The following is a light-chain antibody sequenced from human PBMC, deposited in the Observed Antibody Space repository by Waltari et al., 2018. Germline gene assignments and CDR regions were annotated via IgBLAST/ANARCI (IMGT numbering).Light chain of an antibody. Sequence: SALPPPASVSGSPGQSITIYCPGPSGDVGRYEYVSWYQQHPGKAPKLIIYDVSKRPSGVSNRFSGSTSGYTASLTISGLQSEDEADYYCCSYTTTDTYVFGSGTKVTVL. CDR1: SGDVGRYEY. V-gene: IGLV2-14*03. J-gene: IGLJ1*01. CDR2: DVS. CDR3: CSYTTTDTYV.